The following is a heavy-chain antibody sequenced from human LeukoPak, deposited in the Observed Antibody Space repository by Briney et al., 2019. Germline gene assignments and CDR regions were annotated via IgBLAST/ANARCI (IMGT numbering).Heavy chain of an antibody. CDR1: GFTFSSYA. V-gene: IGHV3-30-3*01. J-gene: IGHJ4*02. Sequence: GSLRLSCAASGFTFSSYAMHWVRQAPGKGLEWVAVISYDGSNKYYADSVKGRFTISRDNSKNTLYLQMNSLRAEDTAVYYCARDHYYDSSGFDYWGQGTLVTVSS. D-gene: IGHD3-22*01. CDR2: ISYDGSNK. CDR3: ARDHYYDSSGFDY.